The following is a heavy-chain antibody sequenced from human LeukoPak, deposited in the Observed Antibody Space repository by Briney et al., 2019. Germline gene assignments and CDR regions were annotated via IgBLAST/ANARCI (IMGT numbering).Heavy chain of an antibody. Sequence: SETLSLTCAVYGGSFSGYYWSWIRQPPGKGLEWIGEINHSGSTNYNTSLKSRVTISVDTSKNQFSLKLSSVTAADTAVYCWARGGRWLRSKAFDFWGQGTMVTVSS. CDR1: GGSFSGYY. V-gene: IGHV4-34*01. CDR2: INHSGST. CDR3: ARGGRWLRSKAFDF. J-gene: IGHJ3*01. D-gene: IGHD5-24*01.